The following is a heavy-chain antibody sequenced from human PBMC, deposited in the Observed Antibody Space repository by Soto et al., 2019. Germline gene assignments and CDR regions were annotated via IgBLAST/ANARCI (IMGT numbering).Heavy chain of an antibody. CDR2: ISPYNGDT. CDR1: GYIFASYG. V-gene: IGHV1-18*01. J-gene: IGHJ6*02. Sequence: ASVKVSCKASGYIFASYGITWVRQAPGQGLEFMGFISPYNGDTDYAQNLQGRVTMTTDTSTSTAYMELRSLRSDDTAVYYCASRTRCYYYGMDVWGQRSTVTVSS. CDR3: ASRTRCYYYGMDV.